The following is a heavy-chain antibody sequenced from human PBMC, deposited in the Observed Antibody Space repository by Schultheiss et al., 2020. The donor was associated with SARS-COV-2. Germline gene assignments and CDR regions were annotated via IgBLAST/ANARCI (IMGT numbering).Heavy chain of an antibody. J-gene: IGHJ6*02. CDR1: GFTFSRYD. Sequence: GESLKISCVASGFTFSRYDIHWVRQAPGKGLEWVAVISYDGSNKYYADSVKGRFTISRDNSKNTLYLQMNSLRAEDTAVYYCARDQGLPHYGMDVWGQGTTVTVSS. CDR2: ISYDGSNK. V-gene: IGHV3-30*03. CDR3: ARDQGLPHYGMDV.